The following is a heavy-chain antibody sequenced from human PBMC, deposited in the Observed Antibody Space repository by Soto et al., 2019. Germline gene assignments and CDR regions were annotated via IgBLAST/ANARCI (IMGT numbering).Heavy chain of an antibody. CDR1: GGTFGSYA. CDR3: SPLLSSAAGDAFDI. CDR2: IIPIFGTA. Sequence: GASVKVSCKASGGTFGSYASSWVRQAPGQGLEWMGGIIPIFGTAKYAQKFQGRVTITADESTSTAYTELSSLRSEDTAVYSCSPLLSSAAGDAFDIWGHGTMVAVS. J-gene: IGHJ3*02. D-gene: IGHD2-15*01. V-gene: IGHV1-69*13.